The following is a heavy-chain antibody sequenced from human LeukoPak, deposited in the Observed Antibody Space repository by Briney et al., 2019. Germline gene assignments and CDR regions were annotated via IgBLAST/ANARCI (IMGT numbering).Heavy chain of an antibody. D-gene: IGHD3-10*01. V-gene: IGHV5-51*01. CDR2: IYPGDSDT. Sequence: GESLKISCKGSGYSFTSYWIGWVRQMPGKGLGWMGIIYPGDSDTRYSPSFQGQVTISADKSISTAYLQWSSLKASDTAMYYCARHGQDTMVRGVHLDYWGQGTLVTVSS. CDR1: GYSFTSYW. J-gene: IGHJ4*02. CDR3: ARHGQDTMVRGVHLDY.